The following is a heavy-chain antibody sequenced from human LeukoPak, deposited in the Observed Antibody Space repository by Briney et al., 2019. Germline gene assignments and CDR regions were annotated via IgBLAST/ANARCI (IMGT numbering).Heavy chain of an antibody. D-gene: IGHD3-10*01. CDR2: IYYSGST. CDR1: GGSISSSYYY. CDR3: ARGSYGSGPGY. Sequence: SETLSLTCTVSGGSISSSYYYWGWIRQPPGKGLEWIGSIYYSGSTYYNPSLKSRVTISVDTSKDQFSLKLSSVTAADTAVYYCARGSYGSGPGYWGQGTLVTVSS. V-gene: IGHV4-39*07. J-gene: IGHJ4*02.